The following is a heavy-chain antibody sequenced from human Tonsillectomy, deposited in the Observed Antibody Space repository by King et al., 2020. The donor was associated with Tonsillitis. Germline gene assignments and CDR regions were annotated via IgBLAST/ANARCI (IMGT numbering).Heavy chain of an antibody. J-gene: IGHJ6*02. CDR2: IRFDGGEK. CDR1: GFTFSSYG. CDR3: AKNLVRGSGNYYNRYSYYDMDV. D-gene: IGHD3-10*01. Sequence: QVQLVESGGGVVQPGGSLRLSCAASGFTFSSYGIHWVRQAPGKGLEWVAFIRFDGGEKYYTDSVKGRFNISRDHSKNTLYLEMNRLRAEDTAMYYCAKNLVRGSGNYYNRYSYYDMDVWGQGTTVTVSS. V-gene: IGHV3-30*02.